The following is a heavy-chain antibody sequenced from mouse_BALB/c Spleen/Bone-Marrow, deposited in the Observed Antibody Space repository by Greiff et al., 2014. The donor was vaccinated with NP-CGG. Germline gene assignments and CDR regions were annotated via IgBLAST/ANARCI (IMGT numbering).Heavy chain of an antibody. CDR1: GFSLTSYG. J-gene: IGHJ1*01. CDR3: ARVYLSYFDD. D-gene: IGHD2-3*01. Sequence: VKLMESGPGLVAPSQSLSITCTVSGFSLTSYGVHWVRQPPGKGLEWMGVIWAGGSTNYNSDLMSRMSISKDNSKSQVFLKMNSLQTEDSAMYYCARVYLSYFDDWGAGTTVTVSS. V-gene: IGHV2-9*02. CDR2: IWAGGST.